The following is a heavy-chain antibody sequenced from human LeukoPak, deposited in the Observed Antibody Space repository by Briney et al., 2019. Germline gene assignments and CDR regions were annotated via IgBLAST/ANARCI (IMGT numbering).Heavy chain of an antibody. Sequence: GASVKVSCKASGGIFSSYAISWVRQAPGQGLEWMGGIIPIFGTANYAQKFQGRVTITADESTSTGYMELSNLRSEDTAVYYCARTSYGSGSYYRDYWGQGTLVTVSS. CDR1: GGIFSSYA. J-gene: IGHJ4*02. D-gene: IGHD3-10*01. CDR3: ARTSYGSGSYYRDY. V-gene: IGHV1-69*13. CDR2: IIPIFGTA.